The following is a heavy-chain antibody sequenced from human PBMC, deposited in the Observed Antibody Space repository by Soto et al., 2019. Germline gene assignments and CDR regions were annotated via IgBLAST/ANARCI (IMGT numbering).Heavy chain of an antibody. CDR1: GFTFSSYG. V-gene: IGHV3-33*01. CDR2: IWYDGSNK. Sequence: GESLKISCAASGFTFSSYGMHWVRQAPGKGLEWVAVIWYDGSNKYYADSVKGRFTISRDNSKNTLYLQMNSLRAEDTAVYYCARVAGVVLMGNHAFDIWGQGTMVTVSS. J-gene: IGHJ3*02. D-gene: IGHD2-8*01. CDR3: ARVAGVVLMGNHAFDI.